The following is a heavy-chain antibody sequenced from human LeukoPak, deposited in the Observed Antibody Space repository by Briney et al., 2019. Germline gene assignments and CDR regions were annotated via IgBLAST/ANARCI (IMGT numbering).Heavy chain of an antibody. J-gene: IGHJ4*02. CDR1: GFTFSSYA. V-gene: IGHV3-30-3*01. D-gene: IGHD4-17*01. CDR2: ISYDGSNK. CDR3: ARTGLYGDYGPYDY. Sequence: PGGSLRLSCAASGFTFSSYAMHWVRQAPGKGLEWVAVISYDGSNKYYADSVKGRFTISRDNSKNTLYLQMNSLRAEDTAVYYCARTGLYGDYGPYDYWGQGTLVTVSS.